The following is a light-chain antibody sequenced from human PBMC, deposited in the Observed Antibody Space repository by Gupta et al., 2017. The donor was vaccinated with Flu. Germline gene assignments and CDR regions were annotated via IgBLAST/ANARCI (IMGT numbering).Light chain of an antibody. J-gene: IGKJ2*03. CDR3: QQYGASPYS. Sequence: EIVLTQSPDTLSLSPGERATLSCRASQSVKSNALAWYQQKPGQAPRLLIYSASSRATGTPDRFNGSGSGTDFTLTISRLEPEDFAVYYCQQYGASPYSFGQGTKLEIK. CDR1: QSVKSNA. V-gene: IGKV3-20*01. CDR2: SAS.